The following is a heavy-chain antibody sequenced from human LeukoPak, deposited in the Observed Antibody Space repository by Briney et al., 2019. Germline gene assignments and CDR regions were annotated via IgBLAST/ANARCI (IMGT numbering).Heavy chain of an antibody. V-gene: IGHV3-23*01. Sequence: GGSLRLSCAASGFTFSSYAMSWVRQAPGKGLEWVSAISGSGGSTYYADSVKGRFTISRDNSKNTLYLQMNSLRAEDTAVYYCARDVTRTTSTHFDYWGQGTLVTVSS. CDR2: ISGSGGST. CDR1: GFTFSSYA. CDR3: ARDVTRTTSTHFDY. J-gene: IGHJ4*02. D-gene: IGHD4-23*01.